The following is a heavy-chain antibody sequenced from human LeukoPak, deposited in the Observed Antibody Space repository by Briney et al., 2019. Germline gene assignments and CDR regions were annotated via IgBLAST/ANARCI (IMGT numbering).Heavy chain of an antibody. D-gene: IGHD3-22*01. J-gene: IGHJ4*02. CDR3: ARDQWSSSGYYLR. V-gene: IGHV3-48*01. CDR1: GFTFSSCS. CDR2: ITSSSSAI. Sequence: GGSLRLSCAASGFTFSSCSMNWVRQAPGKGLEWLSYITSSSSAIYYADSVKGRFTISRDNAKNSLYLQMNSLRAEDTAVYYCARDQWSSSGYYLRWGQGTLVTVSS.